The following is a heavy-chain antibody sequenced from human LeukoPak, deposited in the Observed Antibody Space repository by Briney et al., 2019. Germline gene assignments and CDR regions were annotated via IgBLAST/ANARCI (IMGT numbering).Heavy chain of an antibody. Sequence: PSETLSLTCAVYGGSFSGYYWSWIRQPPGKGLEWIGEINHSGSTNYNPSLKSRVTISVDTSKNQFSLKLSSVTAADTAVYYCARRPGLNYYYYYMDVWGKGTTVTVSS. CDR1: GGSFSGYY. V-gene: IGHV4-34*01. D-gene: IGHD3-10*01. CDR3: ARRPGLNYYYYYMDV. CDR2: INHSGST. J-gene: IGHJ6*03.